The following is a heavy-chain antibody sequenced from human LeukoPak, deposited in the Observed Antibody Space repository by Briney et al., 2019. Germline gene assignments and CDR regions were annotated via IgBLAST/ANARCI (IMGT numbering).Heavy chain of an antibody. D-gene: IGHD2-15*01. Sequence: SETLSLTCAVYGGSFSGYYWSWIRQPPGKGMEWIGEINHSGSTNYNPSLKSRVTISVDTSKNQFSLKLSSVTAADTAVYYCARGKEDIVVVVAATRPTREFDPWGQGTLVTVSS. CDR2: INHSGST. V-gene: IGHV4-34*01. CDR3: ARGKEDIVVVVAATRPTREFDP. J-gene: IGHJ5*02. CDR1: GGSFSGYY.